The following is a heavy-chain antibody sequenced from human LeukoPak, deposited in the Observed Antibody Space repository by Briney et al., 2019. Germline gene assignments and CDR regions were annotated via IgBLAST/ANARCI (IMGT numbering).Heavy chain of an antibody. CDR3: ARGRPPYYFDY. V-gene: IGHV3-11*05. Sequence: GGSLRLSCVASGFTFSNYYMSWIRQAPGKGLEWVSYISGSSGSTNYADSVMGRFTISRDNSKNTLYLHMNSLRVEDTAVYYCARGRPPYYFDYWGQGTLVTVSS. CDR1: GFTFSNYY. J-gene: IGHJ4*02. CDR2: ISGSSGST.